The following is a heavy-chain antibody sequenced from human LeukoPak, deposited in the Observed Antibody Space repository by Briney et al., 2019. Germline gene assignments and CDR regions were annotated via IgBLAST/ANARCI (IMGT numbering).Heavy chain of an antibody. J-gene: IGHJ4*02. CDR1: GFTFSSYW. CDR2: IKQDGSEK. V-gene: IGHV3-7*01. Sequence: GGSLRLSCAASGFTFSSYWMSWVRQAPGKGLEWVANIKQDGSEKYYVDSVKGRSTISRDNAKNSLYLQMNNLRAEDTAVYYCARGRYYYDSSGSYWGQGTLVTVSS. CDR3: ARGRYYYDSSGSY. D-gene: IGHD3-22*01.